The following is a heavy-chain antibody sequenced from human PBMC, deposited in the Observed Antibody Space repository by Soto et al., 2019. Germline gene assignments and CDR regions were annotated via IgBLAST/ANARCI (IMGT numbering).Heavy chain of an antibody. V-gene: IGHV1-18*04. CDR2: ISAYNGNT. CDR1: VYTFTSYV. D-gene: IGHD3-9*01. CDR3: ARDHRVTISALDY. Sequence: ARVKVSGRVSVYTFTSYVISRVRQAPGQGLEWMGWISAYNGNTNYAQKLQGRVTMTTDTSTSTAYMELRSLRSDDTAVYYCARDHRVTISALDYSGQGTLVSV. J-gene: IGHJ4*02.